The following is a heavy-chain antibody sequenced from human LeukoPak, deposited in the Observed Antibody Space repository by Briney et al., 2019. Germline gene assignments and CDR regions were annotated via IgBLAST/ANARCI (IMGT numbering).Heavy chain of an antibody. CDR2: MNPNSGNT. CDR3: ARTLGDCSSTSCYWYNWFDP. CDR1: GYTFTSYD. Sequence: ASVKVSCKASGYTFTSYDINWVRQATGQGLEWMGLMNPNSGNTGYAQKFQGSVTMTRNTSISTAYMELSSLRSEDTAVYYCARTLGDCSSTSCYWYNWFDPWGQGTLVTVSS. D-gene: IGHD2-2*01. J-gene: IGHJ5*02. V-gene: IGHV1-8*01.